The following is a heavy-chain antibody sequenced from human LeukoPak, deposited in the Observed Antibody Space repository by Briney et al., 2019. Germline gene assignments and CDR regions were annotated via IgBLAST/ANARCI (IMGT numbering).Heavy chain of an antibody. J-gene: IGHJ6*04. V-gene: IGHV4-59*01. CDR2: IYNGGST. D-gene: IGHD2-15*01. CDR3: ARDRIRYCSGGSCYSSYAMDV. CDR1: GGSISSYY. Sequence: PSETLSPTCTVSGGSISSYYWSWIRQPPGKGLEWIGYIYNGGSTNYNPSLKSRVTTSVDTSKNQFSLKVIYVTAADTAVYYCARDRIRYCSGGSCYSSYAMDVWGKGTTVTVSS.